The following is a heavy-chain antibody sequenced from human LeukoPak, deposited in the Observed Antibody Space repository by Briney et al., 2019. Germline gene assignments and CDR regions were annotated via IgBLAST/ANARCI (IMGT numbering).Heavy chain of an antibody. Sequence: GGSLRLSXAASGFTFSSYSMNWVRQAPGKGLEWVSSISSSSSNIYYADSVKGRFTISRDNAKNSLYLQMNSLRAEDTTVYYCARDISGGSLRFDPWGQGTLVTVSS. CDR1: GFTFSSYS. D-gene: IGHD2-15*01. CDR2: ISSSSSNI. V-gene: IGHV3-21*01. CDR3: ARDISGGSLRFDP. J-gene: IGHJ5*02.